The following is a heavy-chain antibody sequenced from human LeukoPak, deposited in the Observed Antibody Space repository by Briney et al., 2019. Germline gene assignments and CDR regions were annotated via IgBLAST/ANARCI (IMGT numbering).Heavy chain of an antibody. CDR2: ISNSDFST. J-gene: IGHJ4*02. CDR3: AKATGYLL. CDR1: GFTFYTYA. Sequence: GGSLRLSCAASGFTFYTYAMSWVRQAPGKGLEWVSTISNSDFSTYYAGSVKGRFTISRDNSENTLYLQMNSLRAEDTALYYCAKATGYLLWGQGTLVTVSS. D-gene: IGHD5-18*01. V-gene: IGHV3-23*01.